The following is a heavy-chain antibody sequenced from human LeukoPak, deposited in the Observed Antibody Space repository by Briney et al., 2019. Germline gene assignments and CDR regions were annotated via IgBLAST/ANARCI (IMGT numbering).Heavy chain of an antibody. D-gene: IGHD3-3*01. J-gene: IGHJ6*02. CDR1: GGSISSYY. CDR3: ARDGDYYDFWSGYGNDYYGMDV. V-gene: IGHV4-4*07. Sequence: SETLSLTCTVSGGSISSYYWRWIRQPAGKGLEWIGRIYTSGSTNYNPSLKSRVTMSVDTSKNQFSLKLSSVTAADTAVYYCARDGDYYDFWSGYGNDYYGMDVWGQGTTVTVSS. CDR2: IYTSGST.